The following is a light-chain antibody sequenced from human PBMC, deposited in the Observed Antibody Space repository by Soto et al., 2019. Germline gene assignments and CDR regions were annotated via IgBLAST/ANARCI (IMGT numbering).Light chain of an antibody. CDR1: QSVSSAY. Sequence: EIWLTQSPGTLSLSPGERATLSCRASQSVSSAYLAWYQQKRGQAPRLLIYDASNRATGIPARFSGSGSGTDFTLSISRLEPEDFVVYYCQQYGSSPRTFGQGTKVDI. J-gene: IGKJ1*01. V-gene: IGKV3-20*01. CDR3: QQYGSSPRT. CDR2: DAS.